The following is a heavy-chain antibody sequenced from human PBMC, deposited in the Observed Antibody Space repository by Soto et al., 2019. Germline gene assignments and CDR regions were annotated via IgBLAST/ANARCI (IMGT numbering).Heavy chain of an antibody. CDR3: ARYCSGGSCFNYYYYGMDV. CDR2: IYPGDSDT. V-gene: IGHV5-51*01. Sequence: GESLKISCKAFRYSFTDYWIGWVRQMPGKGLEWMGFIYPGDSDTRYSPSFQGHVTISADKSISTAYLQWSSLKASDTAMYYCARYCSGGSCFNYYYYGMDVWGQGTTVTVSS. CDR1: RYSFTDYW. D-gene: IGHD2-15*01. J-gene: IGHJ6*02.